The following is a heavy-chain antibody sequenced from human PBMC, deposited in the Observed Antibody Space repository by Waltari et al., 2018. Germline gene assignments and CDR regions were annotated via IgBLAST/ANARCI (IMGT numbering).Heavy chain of an antibody. V-gene: IGHV4-59*11. CDR1: GGSLTRPY. CDR3: ARDILHSFYYYMDV. J-gene: IGHJ6*03. CDR2: VFHSGST. D-gene: IGHD5-18*01. Sequence: QVQLQESGPGLVKPSETLSLTCTVSGGSLTRPYWSWIRQSPGKGLEWVGYVFHSGSTNYNPSLKSRVTMSLDTSKSQFSLRLTSVTPADTAVYYCARDILHSFYYYMDVWGKGTMVTVSS.